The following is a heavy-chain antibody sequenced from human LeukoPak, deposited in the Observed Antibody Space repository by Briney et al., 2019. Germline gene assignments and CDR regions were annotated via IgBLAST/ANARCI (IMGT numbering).Heavy chain of an antibody. Sequence: GGSLRLSSAASVFTFSSDWMSWVRQAPGKGVEGVANIKQEGSEKYYVDSVKGLFTISRDNAKNSHYLQMNILRAEDTAVYYCARDYYGSGNKLDYWGQGTLVTVSS. J-gene: IGHJ4*02. CDR3: ARDYYGSGNKLDY. D-gene: IGHD3-10*01. CDR2: IKQEGSEK. CDR1: VFTFSSDW. V-gene: IGHV3-7*05.